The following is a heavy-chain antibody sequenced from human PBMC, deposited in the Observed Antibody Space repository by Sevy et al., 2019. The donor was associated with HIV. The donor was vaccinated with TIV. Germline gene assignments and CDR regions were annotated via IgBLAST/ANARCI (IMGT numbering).Heavy chain of an antibody. J-gene: IGHJ3*02. CDR1: GYSFTSYW. CDR3: SQAQVTISADKSIGTAYLQWSSLKASDTAMYYCARTNFYFDWLSTPGPGTFDI. D-gene: IGHD3-10*01. Sequence: GESLKISCKGSGYSFTSYWIGWVRQMPGKGLEWMGIIYPGDSDTRYSPSFQGQVTISADKSISTAYLQWSSLKASDTRSTPPSQAQVTISADKSIGTAYLQWSSLKASDTAMYYCARTNFYFDWLSTPGPGTFDIWGQGTMVTVSS. CDR2: IYPGDSDT. V-gene: IGHV5-51*01.